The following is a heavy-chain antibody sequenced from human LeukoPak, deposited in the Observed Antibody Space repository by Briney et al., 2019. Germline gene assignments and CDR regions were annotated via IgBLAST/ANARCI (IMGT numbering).Heavy chain of an antibody. D-gene: IGHD2-21*01. CDR1: GFIFSSYW. CDR3: ANSGPFRGMDV. CDR2: INSDGSST. J-gene: IGHJ6*02. V-gene: IGHV3-74*01. Sequence: GGSLRLSCAASGFIFSSYWMHWVRQAPGKGLVWVSRINSDGSSTSYADSVKGRFTISRDNAKNTLYLQMNSLRAEDTAVYYCANSGPFRGMDVWGQGTTVTVSS.